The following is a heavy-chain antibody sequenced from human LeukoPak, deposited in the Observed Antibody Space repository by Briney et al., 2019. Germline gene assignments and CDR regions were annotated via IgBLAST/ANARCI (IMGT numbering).Heavy chain of an antibody. J-gene: IGHJ4*02. Sequence: PGGSLRLSCAASGFTSSSYAMHWVRQAPGKGLEWVAVISYDGSNKYYADSVKGGFTISRDNSKNTLYLQMNSLRAEDTAVYYCARDYYDSSGYFSYYFDYWGQGTLVTVSS. CDR1: GFTSSSYA. CDR2: ISYDGSNK. D-gene: IGHD3-22*01. V-gene: IGHV3-30-3*01. CDR3: ARDYYDSSGYFSYYFDY.